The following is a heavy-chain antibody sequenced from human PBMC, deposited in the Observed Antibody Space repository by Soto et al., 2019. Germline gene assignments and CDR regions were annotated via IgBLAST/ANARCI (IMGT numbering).Heavy chain of an antibody. CDR3: ARDNQPGYYDFWSGHYYYYYGMDV. D-gene: IGHD3-3*01. J-gene: IGHJ6*02. Sequence: SVQVSFQASRYTFPSNAMNWVRQAPGQGLEWMGWINTNTGNPTYAQGFTGRFVFSLDTSVSTAYLQICSLKAEDTAVYYCARDNQPGYYDFWSGHYYYYYGMDVWGQGTTVTVSS. CDR2: INTNTGNP. CDR1: RYTFPSNA. V-gene: IGHV7-4-1*01.